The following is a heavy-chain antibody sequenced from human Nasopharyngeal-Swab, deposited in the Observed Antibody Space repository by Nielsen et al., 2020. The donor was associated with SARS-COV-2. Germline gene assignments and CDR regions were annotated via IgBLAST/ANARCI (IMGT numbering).Heavy chain of an antibody. CDR2: IKQDGSEK. CDR1: WFTFRDYW. Sequence: GEALKISCVASWFTFRDYWMRWGRQAPAKGLEWVASIKQDGSEKNYVDSVKGRFTISRDNAKNSLFLQMDSLRTEDTAFYYCARVGGRTSPMGSWGQGTLVTVSS. V-gene: IGHV3-7*01. J-gene: IGHJ4*02. CDR3: ARVGGRTSPMGS. D-gene: IGHD3-10*01.